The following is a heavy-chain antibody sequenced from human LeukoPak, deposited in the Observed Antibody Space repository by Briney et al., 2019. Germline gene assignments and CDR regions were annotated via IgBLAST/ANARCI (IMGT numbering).Heavy chain of an antibody. V-gene: IGHV3-23*01. CDR2: ISGGGVNT. Sequence: PGGSLRLSCVASGFTFSTYPMSWVRQAAGKGLEWVSAISGGGVNTYYADSVKGRFTISRDESKNTLYLQINCLRAEDTAVYYCAKSVGYHSDRSGYYWLGTFDSWGQGTLVTVSS. D-gene: IGHD3-22*01. CDR3: AKSVGYHSDRSGYYWLGTFDS. J-gene: IGHJ4*02. CDR1: GFTFSTYP.